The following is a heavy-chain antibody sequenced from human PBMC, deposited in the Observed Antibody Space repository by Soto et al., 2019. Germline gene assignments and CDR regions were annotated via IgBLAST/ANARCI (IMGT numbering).Heavy chain of an antibody. CDR1: GFTSSNDA. D-gene: IGHD6-6*01. V-gene: IGHV3-30*03. CDR3: GRGPFSSSYIDY. J-gene: IGHJ4*02. Sequence: PGGSLRLSCAASGFTSSNDAMHWVRQAPGKGLEWVAVITYDGFTQNYADSVRGRFTVSRDNSKSTLSLQMNSLRPDDTAVYYCGRGPFSSSYIDYWGQGTLVTVSS. CDR2: ITYDGFTQ.